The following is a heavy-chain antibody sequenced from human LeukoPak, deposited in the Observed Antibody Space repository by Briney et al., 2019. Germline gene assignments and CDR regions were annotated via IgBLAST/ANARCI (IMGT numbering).Heavy chain of an antibody. Sequence: SETLSLTCTVSGGSISSYYWSWIRQHPGKGLEWIGYIYNSGSSNYNPSLKSRVSISVDTSKNQLSLTLSSVTAADTAVYSCARGWSSSGYYPNWFDPWGQGTLVTVSS. CDR2: IYNSGSS. CDR3: ARGWSSSGYYPNWFDP. J-gene: IGHJ5*02. D-gene: IGHD3-22*01. CDR1: GGSISSYY. V-gene: IGHV4-59*01.